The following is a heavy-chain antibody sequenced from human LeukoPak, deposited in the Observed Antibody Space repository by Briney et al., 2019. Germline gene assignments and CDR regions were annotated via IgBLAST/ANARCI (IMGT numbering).Heavy chain of an antibody. CDR2: IYDSGST. Sequence: PSETLSLTCTVSGGSISSYYWSWIRQPPGKGLEWIGYIYDSGSTNYNPSPKSRVTISMDTSKNQFSLKLSSVTAADTAVYYCARRSSNWYFDYWGQGTLVTVSS. V-gene: IGHV4-59*08. CDR1: GGSISSYY. J-gene: IGHJ4*02. D-gene: IGHD4-11*01. CDR3: ARRSSNWYFDY.